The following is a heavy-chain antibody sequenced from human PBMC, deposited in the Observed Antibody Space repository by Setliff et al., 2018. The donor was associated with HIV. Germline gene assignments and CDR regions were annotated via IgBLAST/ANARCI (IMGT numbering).Heavy chain of an antibody. CDR1: GGSVNSNGYY. CDR3: ARGNQLLLFDY. V-gene: IGHV4-31*03. D-gene: IGHD2-2*01. Sequence: SETLSLTCTVSGGSVNSNGYYWSWIRQHPGKGLGWIGYIYYTGSTNYNPSLKSRVTISLDTSKDQFSLKLSSVTAADTAVYYCARGNQLLLFDYWGQGTLVTVSS. CDR2: IYYTGST. J-gene: IGHJ4*02.